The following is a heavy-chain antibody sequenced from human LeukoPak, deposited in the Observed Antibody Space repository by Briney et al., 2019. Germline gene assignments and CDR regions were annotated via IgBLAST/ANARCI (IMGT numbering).Heavy chain of an antibody. J-gene: IGHJ6*02. CDR2: IYYSGST. CDR1: GGSISSYY. D-gene: IGHD2-15*01. Sequence: SETLSLTCTVSGGSISSYYWSWIRQPPGKGLEWIGYIYYSGSTNYNPSLKSRVTISVDTSKNQFSLELSSVTAADTAVYYCARDGAHKGYGLDVWGQGTTVTVSS. CDR3: ARDGAHKGYGLDV. V-gene: IGHV4-59*01.